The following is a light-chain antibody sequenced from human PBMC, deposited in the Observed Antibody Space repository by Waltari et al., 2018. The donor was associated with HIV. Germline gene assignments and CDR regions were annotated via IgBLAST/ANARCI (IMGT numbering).Light chain of an antibody. CDR1: QSVGWD. J-gene: IGKJ4*01. Sequence: EIVLTQSPATVSLSPGERATLSCRASQSVGWDFAWYQQRPGQAPRPLIYGASNRATGIPARFSGSGSGTEFTLTISSLEPEDVAVYYCHQRSQWPRTFGGGTKVEIE. CDR2: GAS. CDR3: HQRSQWPRT. V-gene: IGKV3-11*01.